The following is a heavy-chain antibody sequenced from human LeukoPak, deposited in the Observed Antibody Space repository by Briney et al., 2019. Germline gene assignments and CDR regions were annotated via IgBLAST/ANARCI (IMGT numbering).Heavy chain of an antibody. D-gene: IGHD3-10*01. V-gene: IGHV4-34*01. CDR2: INHSGST. CDR3: ARGRRYYHGSGIRFDP. CDR1: GGSFSGYY. J-gene: IGHJ5*02. Sequence: PSETLSLTCAVYGGSFSGYYWSWIRQPPGKGLEWIGEINHSGSTNYNPSLKSRVTISVDTSKNQFSLKLSSVTAADTAVYYCARGRRYYHGSGIRFDPWGQGTLVTVSS.